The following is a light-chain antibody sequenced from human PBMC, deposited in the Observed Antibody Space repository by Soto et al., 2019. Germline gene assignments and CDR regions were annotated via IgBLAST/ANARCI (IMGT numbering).Light chain of an antibody. CDR2: GVS. Sequence: EIVMTQSPATLSVSPGERATLSCGASQSISSNRLAWYQQKPGQAPRLLLFGVSNRATGIPARFSGSGSGTDFSLTISSLQSEDFAVYYCQQSDYWPRTFGQGTKVDI. CDR3: QQSDYWPRT. CDR1: QSISSN. J-gene: IGKJ1*01. V-gene: IGKV3-15*01.